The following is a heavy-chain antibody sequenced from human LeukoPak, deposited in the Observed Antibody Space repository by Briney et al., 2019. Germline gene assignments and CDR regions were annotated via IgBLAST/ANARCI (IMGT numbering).Heavy chain of an antibody. D-gene: IGHD6-13*01. CDR1: GFTFSNAW. CDR3: TTDSPTTFYSSSWKGDFDY. V-gene: IGHV3-15*07. CDR2: IKSKTDGGTT. J-gene: IGHJ4*02. Sequence: GGSLRLSCAASGFTFSNAWMNWVRQAPGKGLEWVGRIKSKTDGGTTDYAAPVKGRFTISRDDSENTLYLQMNSLKTEDTAVYYCTTDSPTTFYSSSWKGDFDYWGQGTLVTVSS.